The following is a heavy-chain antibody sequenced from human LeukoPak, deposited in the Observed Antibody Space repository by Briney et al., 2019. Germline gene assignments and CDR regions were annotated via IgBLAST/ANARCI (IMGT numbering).Heavy chain of an antibody. CDR3: AKDAQRGFDYSNSLEY. D-gene: IGHD4-11*01. J-gene: IGHJ4*02. CDR1: GFTFSHYG. Sequence: GGSLRLSCAASGFTFSHYGLHWVRQAPGKGLEWVAVIWSDGSNKYYADSVKGRFTISRDDSKKTLYLQMSSLRGGDTAVYYCAKDAQRGFDYSNSLEYWGQGTLVTVSS. V-gene: IGHV3-33*06. CDR2: IWSDGSNK.